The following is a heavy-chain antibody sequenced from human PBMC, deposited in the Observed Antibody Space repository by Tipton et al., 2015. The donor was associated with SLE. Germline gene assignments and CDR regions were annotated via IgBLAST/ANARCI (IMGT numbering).Heavy chain of an antibody. CDR2: IYYSGST. V-gene: IGHV4-39*07. CDR3: ARASGYSSSWYGVNWFDP. D-gene: IGHD6-13*01. Sequence: LRLSCTVSGGSISSSSYYWGWIRQPPGKGLEWIGSIYYSGSTYYNPSLKSRVTISVDTSKNQFSLKLSSVTAADTAVYYCARASGYSSSWYGVNWFDPWGQGTLVTVSP. J-gene: IGHJ5*02. CDR1: GGSISSSSYY.